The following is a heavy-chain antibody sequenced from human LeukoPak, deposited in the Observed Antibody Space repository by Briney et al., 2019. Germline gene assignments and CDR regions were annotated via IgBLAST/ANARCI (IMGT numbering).Heavy chain of an antibody. CDR3: ARDNLGAFDY. V-gene: IGHV3-21*01. CDR1: GFTFSSYS. J-gene: IGHJ4*02. Sequence: GGSLRLSCAAAGFTFSSYSMNWVRQAPGKGLEWVSSISSSSSYIYYADSVKGRFTISRDNAKNSLYLQMNSLRAEDTAVYYCARDNLGAFDYWGQGTLVTVSS. CDR2: ISSSSSYI. D-gene: IGHD1-26*01.